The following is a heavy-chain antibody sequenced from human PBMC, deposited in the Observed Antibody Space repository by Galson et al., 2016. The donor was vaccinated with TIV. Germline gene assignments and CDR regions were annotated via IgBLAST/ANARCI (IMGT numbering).Heavy chain of an antibody. Sequence: SLRLSCAATGFSFSSYEMNWVRQAPGKGLEWVSYIIESGRTIYYADSVKGRFTISRDNAKNSLYLQMNSLRAEDTAVYYCARDLSRSVALYDSSVYGMAVWGQGNTVTVSS. D-gene: IGHD3-22*01. J-gene: IGHJ6*01. CDR2: IIESGRTI. CDR1: GFSFSSYE. V-gene: IGHV3-48*03. CDR3: ARDLSRSVALYDSSVYGMAV.